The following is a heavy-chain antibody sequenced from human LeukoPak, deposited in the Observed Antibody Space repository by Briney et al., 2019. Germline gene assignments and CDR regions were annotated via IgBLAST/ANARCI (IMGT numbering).Heavy chain of an antibody. J-gene: IGHJ2*01. D-gene: IGHD3-10*01. CDR3: ARVGDHYHWYLDL. CDR2: LYSGSTT. CDR1: GFSVSTNY. V-gene: IGHV3-53*01. Sequence: GGSLRLSCAASGFSVSTNYMNWVRQAPGKGLEWVSILYSGSTTYYADSVKGRFPISRDNSRNTLYLHMTSLRAEDTAVYYCARVGDHYHWYLDLWGRGSLLTVSS.